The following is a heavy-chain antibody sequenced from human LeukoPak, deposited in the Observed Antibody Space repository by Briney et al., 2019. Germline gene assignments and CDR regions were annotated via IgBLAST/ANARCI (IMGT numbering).Heavy chain of an antibody. CDR2: VSAYNGNT. V-gene: IGHV1-18*01. Sequence: ASEKVSCKAPGYRFTSYGISWVRQAPGQGLERMGWVSAYNGNTNYGQKLQGRVTMTTDTSTSTAYMELRSLRSDDTAVYYCARVVPRWDTAMVENDYWGQGTLVTVSS. CDR1: GYRFTSYG. CDR3: ARVVPRWDTAMVENDY. J-gene: IGHJ4*02. D-gene: IGHD5-18*01.